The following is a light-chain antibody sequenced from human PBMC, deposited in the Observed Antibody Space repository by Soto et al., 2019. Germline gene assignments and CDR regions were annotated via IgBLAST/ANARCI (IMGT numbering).Light chain of an antibody. CDR1: SGSIASNY. J-gene: IGLJ2*01. Sequence: NFMLTQPHSVSESPGKTVTISCTRSSGSIASNYVQWYQQRPGSVPTTVIYEGNQRPSGVPDRFSGSTDGSSNSASLTISGLQNEDEADYYCQSYDSSTVVFGGGTKLTVL. V-gene: IGLV6-57*04. CDR3: QSYDSSTVV. CDR2: EGN.